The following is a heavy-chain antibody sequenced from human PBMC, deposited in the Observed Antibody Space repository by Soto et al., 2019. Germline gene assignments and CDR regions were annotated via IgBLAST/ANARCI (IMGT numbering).Heavy chain of an antibody. V-gene: IGHV1-18*01. CDR3: ARELYNWKPQRSHFSDY. Sequence: GASVKVSCKASGYTFTSYGISWVRQAPGQGLEWMGWISAYNGNTNYAQKLQGRVTMTTDTSTSTAYMELRSLRSDDTAVYYCARELYNWKPQRSHFSDYWGQGTLVTSPQ. J-gene: IGHJ4*02. CDR2: ISAYNGNT. D-gene: IGHD1-20*01. CDR1: GYTFTSYG.